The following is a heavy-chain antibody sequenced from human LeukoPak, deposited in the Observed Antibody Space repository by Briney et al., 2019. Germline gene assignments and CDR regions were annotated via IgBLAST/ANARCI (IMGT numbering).Heavy chain of an antibody. V-gene: IGHV3-74*01. J-gene: IGHJ5*02. CDR1: GFPFSSYW. D-gene: IGHD6-13*01. Sequence: GGSLRLSCAASGFPFSSYWMHWVRQVPGKGLLWVSRINSDGSATIYADSVKGRFTISRDNSKNTLYLQMNSLRAEDTAVYYCARKTPAGTMWFDPWGQGTLVTVSS. CDR2: INSDGSAT. CDR3: ARKTPAGTMWFDP.